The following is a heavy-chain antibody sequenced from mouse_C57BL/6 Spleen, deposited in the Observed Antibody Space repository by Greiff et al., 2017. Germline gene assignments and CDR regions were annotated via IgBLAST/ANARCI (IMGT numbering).Heavy chain of an antibody. J-gene: IGHJ3*01. CDR3: ASGRPQQAWFAY. Sequence: QVQLQQSGAELAKPGASVKLSCKASGYTFTSYWMHWVKQRPGQGLEWIGYINPSSGYTKYNQKFKDKATLTADKSSSTAYMQLSSLTYEDSAVYDCASGRPQQAWFAYWGQGTLVTVSA. D-gene: IGHD3-1*01. CDR1: GYTFTSYW. V-gene: IGHV1-7*01. CDR2: INPSSGYT.